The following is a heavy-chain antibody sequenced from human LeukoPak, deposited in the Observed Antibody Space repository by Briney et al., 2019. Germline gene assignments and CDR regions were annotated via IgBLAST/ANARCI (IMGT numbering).Heavy chain of an antibody. D-gene: IGHD5-18*01. V-gene: IGHV1-18*01. J-gene: IGHJ4*02. CDR1: DYTSTNYG. CDR3: ARDRSGYTYGNWVADFDY. Sequence: ASVKVSCKASDYTSTNYGISWVRQAPGQGLEWMGWISTYNGNTNYAQRLQGRVTMTTDTSTSTAYMEVRSLRSDDTAVYYCARDRSGYTYGNWVADFDYWGQGTLVTVSS. CDR2: ISTYNGNT.